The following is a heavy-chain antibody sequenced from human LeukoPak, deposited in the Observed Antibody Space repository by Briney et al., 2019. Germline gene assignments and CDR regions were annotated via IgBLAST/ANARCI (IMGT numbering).Heavy chain of an antibody. D-gene: IGHD3-9*01. V-gene: IGHV3-30*04. CDR2: ISYDGSNK. CDR1: GFTFSSYA. J-gene: IGHJ6*04. CDR3: ARDQTDDILSGYYSPGRHYYYGMDV. Sequence: PGRSLRLSCAASGFTFSSYAMHWVRQAPGKGLEWVSAISYDGSNKYYADSVKGRFTISRDNSKNTLYLQMNSLRAEDTAVYYCARDQTDDILSGYYSPGRHYYYGMDVWGKGTTVTVSS.